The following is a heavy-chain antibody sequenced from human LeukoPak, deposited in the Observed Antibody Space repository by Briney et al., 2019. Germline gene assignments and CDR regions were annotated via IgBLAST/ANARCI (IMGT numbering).Heavy chain of an antibody. J-gene: IGHJ4*02. Sequence: ASVKVSCKASGYTFTGYYMHWVRQAPGQGLEWMGRINPNSGGTNYAQKFQGRVTMTRDTSISTAYMELSRLRSDDTAVYYCARDLTSRDGYNYHYRDYWGQGTLVTVSS. V-gene: IGHV1-2*06. CDR3: ARDLTSRDGYNYHYRDY. CDR2: INPNSGGT. D-gene: IGHD5-24*01. CDR1: GYTFTGYY.